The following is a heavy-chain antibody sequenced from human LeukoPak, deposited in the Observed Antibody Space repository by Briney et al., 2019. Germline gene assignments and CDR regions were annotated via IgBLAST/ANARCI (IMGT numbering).Heavy chain of an antibody. CDR1: GGTFTIYA. CDR3: ARPRRIQGAQPFDY. J-gene: IGHJ4*02. CDR2: IIPIFGTA. D-gene: IGHD3-10*01. V-gene: IGHV1-69*01. Sequence: SVTVSCKASGGTFTIYAISWVRQAPGQGLEWMGGIIPIFGTANYAQKFQGRVTITADESTSTAYMELSSLRSADTAVYYCARPRRIQGAQPFDYWGQGTLVTVSS.